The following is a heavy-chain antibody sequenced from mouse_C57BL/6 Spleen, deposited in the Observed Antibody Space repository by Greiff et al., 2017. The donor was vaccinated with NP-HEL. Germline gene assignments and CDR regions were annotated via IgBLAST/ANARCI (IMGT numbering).Heavy chain of an antibody. CDR1: GYAFSSYW. Sequence: VQLQQSGAELVKPGASVKISCKASGYAFSSYWMNWVKQRPGKGLEWIGQIYPGDGDTNYNGKFKGKATLTADKSSSTAYMQLSSLTSEDSAVYFCASTVVATYWYFDVWGTGTTVTVSS. V-gene: IGHV1-80*01. D-gene: IGHD1-1*01. J-gene: IGHJ1*03. CDR3: ASTVVATYWYFDV. CDR2: IYPGDGDT.